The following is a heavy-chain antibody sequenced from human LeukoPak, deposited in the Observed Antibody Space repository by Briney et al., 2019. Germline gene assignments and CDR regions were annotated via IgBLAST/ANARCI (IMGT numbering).Heavy chain of an antibody. V-gene: IGHV3-30*18. D-gene: IGHD2-2*01. CDR3: AKDLGAVVPAAMGLDY. CDR1: GFTFSSYG. J-gene: IGHJ4*02. CDR2: ISYDGSNK. Sequence: GRSLRLSCAASGFTFSSYGMHWVRQAPGKGLEWVAVISYDGSNKYYADSVKGRFTISRDNSKNTLYLQMNSLRAEDTAVYYCAKDLGAVVPAAMGLDYWGQGILVTVSS.